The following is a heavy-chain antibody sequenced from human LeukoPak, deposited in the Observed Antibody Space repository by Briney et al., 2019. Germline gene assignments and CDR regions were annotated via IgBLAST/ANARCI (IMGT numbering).Heavy chain of an antibody. V-gene: IGHV3-23*01. D-gene: IGHD3-10*01. CDR2: IRGSGGST. Sequence: GGTLRLSCEASGFTFSRYGMSWVRQAPGKGLEWVSAIRGSGGSTYYADSVKGRFTISRDNSKNSLYLQMNSLRAEDTAVYYCATLLLVCEACHNDYWGQGTLVTVSS. J-gene: IGHJ4*02. CDR3: ATLLLVCEACHNDY. CDR1: GFTFSRYG.